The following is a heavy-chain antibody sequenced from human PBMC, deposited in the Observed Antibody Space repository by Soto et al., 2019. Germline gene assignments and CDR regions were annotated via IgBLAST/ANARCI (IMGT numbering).Heavy chain of an antibody. CDR3: AHIMITFGGVIALDPFDI. Sequence: SGPTLVNPTQTLTLTCTFSGFSLSTSRVGVAWIRQPPGKALEWLAIIYWDDDKRYSPSLRSRLAITKDTSKNQVALIMTSLDPVDTATYYCAHIMITFGGVIALDPFDIWGQGTVVTVS. CDR2: IYWDDDK. D-gene: IGHD3-16*02. J-gene: IGHJ3*02. V-gene: IGHV2-5*02. CDR1: GFSLSTSRVG.